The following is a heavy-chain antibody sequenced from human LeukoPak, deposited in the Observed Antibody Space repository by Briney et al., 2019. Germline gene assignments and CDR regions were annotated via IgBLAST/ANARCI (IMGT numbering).Heavy chain of an antibody. CDR1: GGSISSYY. CDR3: ARGTGGGYYYLHYYYYGMDV. Sequence: SETLSLTCTVSGGSISSYYWSWIRQPPGKGLEWIGYIYYSGSTNYNPSLKSRVTISVDTSKNQFSLKLSSVTAADTAVYYCARGTGGGYYYLHYYYYGMDVWGQGTTVTVSS. D-gene: IGHD3-22*01. V-gene: IGHV4-59*01. CDR2: IYYSGST. J-gene: IGHJ6*02.